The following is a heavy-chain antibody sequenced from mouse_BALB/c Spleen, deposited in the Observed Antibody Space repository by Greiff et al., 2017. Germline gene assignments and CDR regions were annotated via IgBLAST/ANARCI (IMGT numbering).Heavy chain of an antibody. D-gene: IGHD4-1*02. CDR3: ARPSTGTKWFAY. Sequence: EVKVVESGGDLVKPGGSLKLSCAASGFTFSSYGMSWVRQTPDKRLEWVATISSGGSYTYYPDSVKGRFTISRDNAKNTLYLQMSSLKSEDTAMYYCARPSTGTKWFAYWGQGTLVTVSA. CDR2: ISSGGSYT. CDR1: GFTFSSYG. V-gene: IGHV5-6*01. J-gene: IGHJ3*01.